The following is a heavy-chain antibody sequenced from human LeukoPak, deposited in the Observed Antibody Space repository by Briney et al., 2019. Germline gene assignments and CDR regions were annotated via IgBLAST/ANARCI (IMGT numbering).Heavy chain of an antibody. CDR3: ASPPMSSSGYYFEY. CDR2: IRSSGDTI. J-gene: IGHJ4*02. V-gene: IGHV3-48*03. Sequence: GGSLRLSSAASGFTLSSYEMNWVRQSPGNGLEWVSCIRSSGDTIYYADSVRGRFTISRDNAKNSLYLQMNSLRAEDTAVYYCASPPMSSSGYYFEYWGQGTLVTVSS. D-gene: IGHD6-6*01. CDR1: GFTLSSYE.